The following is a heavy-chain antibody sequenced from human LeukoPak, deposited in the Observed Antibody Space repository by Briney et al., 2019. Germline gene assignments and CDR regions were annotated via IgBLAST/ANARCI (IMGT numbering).Heavy chain of an antibody. D-gene: IGHD6-6*01. V-gene: IGHV3-11*01. J-gene: IGHJ5*02. CDR3: ARDRDSSSSYNWFDP. CDR1: GFTFSDYY. CDR2: ISSSGSTI. Sequence: GGSLRLPCAASGFTFSDYYMSWIRQAPGKGLEWVSYISSSGSTIYYADSVKGRFTISRDNAKNSLYLQMNSLRAEDTAVYYCARDRDSSSSYNWFDPWGQGTLVTVSS.